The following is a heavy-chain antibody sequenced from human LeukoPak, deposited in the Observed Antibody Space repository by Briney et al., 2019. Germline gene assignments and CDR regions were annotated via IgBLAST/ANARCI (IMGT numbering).Heavy chain of an antibody. CDR3: ARSITIFGVVNPTFDY. CDR1: GYTFTSYY. D-gene: IGHD3-3*01. J-gene: IGHJ4*02. V-gene: IGHV1-46*01. CDR2: INPSGGST. Sequence: ASVKVSCKASGYTFTSYYMYWVRQAPGQGLEWMGIINPSGGSTSYAQKFQGRVTMTRDTSTSTVYMELSSLRSEDTAVYYCARSITIFGVVNPTFDYWGQGTLVTVSS.